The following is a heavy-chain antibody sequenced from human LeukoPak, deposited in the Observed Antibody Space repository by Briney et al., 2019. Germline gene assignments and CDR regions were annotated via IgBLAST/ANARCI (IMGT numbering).Heavy chain of an antibody. V-gene: IGHV4-31*03. J-gene: IGHJ4*02. CDR3: ARPFASDGYYYLDY. Sequence: SQTLSLTCTVSGGSINTGGNYWSWIRQHPGKGLEWIGDVYYYRGSTHYTPSLKGRVTISIDTSKNQFSLRLSSVTAADTAVYYCARPFASDGYYYLDYWGQGTLVTVSS. D-gene: IGHD3-22*01. CDR2: VYYYRGST. CDR1: GGSINTGGNY.